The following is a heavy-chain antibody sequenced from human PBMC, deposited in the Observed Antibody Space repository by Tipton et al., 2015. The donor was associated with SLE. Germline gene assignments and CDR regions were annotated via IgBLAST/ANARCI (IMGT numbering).Heavy chain of an antibody. Sequence: LRLSCAVYGGSFSGYYWSWIRQPPGKGLEWIGEIYHSGSANYNPSLKSRVTISVDTSKNQFSLKLSSVTAADTAVYYCARGPEELGIPPLSDYRGQGTLVTVSS. V-gene: IGHV4-34*01. J-gene: IGHJ4*02. CDR2: IYHSGSA. D-gene: IGHD7-27*01. CDR3: ARGPEELGIPPLSDY. CDR1: GGSFSGYY.